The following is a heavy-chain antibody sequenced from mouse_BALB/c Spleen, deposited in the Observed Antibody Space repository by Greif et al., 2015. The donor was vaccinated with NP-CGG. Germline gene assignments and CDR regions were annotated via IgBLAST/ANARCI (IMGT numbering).Heavy chain of an antibody. CDR3: ARDDYYGSRGFDY. CDR2: ISSGGSYT. V-gene: IGHV5-9-4*01. D-gene: IGHD1-1*01. Sequence: VQLQQPGGGLVKPGGSLKLSCAASGFTFSSYAMSWVRQSPEKRLEWVAEISSGGSYTYYPDTVTGRFTISRDNAKNTLYLEMSSLRSEDTAMYYCARDDYYGSRGFDYWGQGTTLTVSS. J-gene: IGHJ2*01. CDR1: GFTFSSYA.